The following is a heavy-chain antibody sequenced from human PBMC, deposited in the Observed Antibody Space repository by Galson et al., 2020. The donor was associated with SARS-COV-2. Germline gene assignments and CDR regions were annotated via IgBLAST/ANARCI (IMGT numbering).Heavy chain of an antibody. CDR1: DGSINDYY. CDR2: VYHTGST. Sequence: ASETLSLTCTVSDGSINDYYWNWIRQSPGKGLEWIGTVYHTGSTHFNPSLKSRVTIFLDTAKSQVSLNLSSVTAADTAVYYCASLHGFDPWGPGILVNVSS. J-gene: IGHJ5*02. CDR3: ASLHGFDP. V-gene: IGHV4-59*08.